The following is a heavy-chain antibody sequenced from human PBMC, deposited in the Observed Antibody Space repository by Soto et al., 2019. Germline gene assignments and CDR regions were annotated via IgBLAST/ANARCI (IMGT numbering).Heavy chain of an antibody. D-gene: IGHD3-22*01. CDR3: ARNRRYYDSSGYYGY. V-gene: IGHV1-69*13. J-gene: IGHJ4*02. CDR1: GGTFSSYA. Sequence: ASVKVSCKASGGTFSSYAISCVRQAPGQGLEWMGGIIPIFGTANYAQKFQGRVTITADESTSTAYMELSSLRSEDTAVYYCARNRRYYDSSGYYGYWGQGTLVTVSS. CDR2: IIPIFGTA.